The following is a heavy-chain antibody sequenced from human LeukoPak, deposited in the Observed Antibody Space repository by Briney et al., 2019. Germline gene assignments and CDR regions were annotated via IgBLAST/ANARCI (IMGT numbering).Heavy chain of an antibody. CDR3: AKPYCSSTSCYVGIFDY. V-gene: IGHV3-23*01. D-gene: IGHD2-2*01. Sequence: GGSLRLSCAASGFTFSSYAMYWVRQAPGKGLEWVSAISGSGGSTYYADSVKGRFTISRDNSKNTLYLQMNSLRAEDTAVYYCAKPYCSSTSCYVGIFDYWGQGTLVTVSS. CDR2: ISGSGGST. CDR1: GFTFSSYA. J-gene: IGHJ4*02.